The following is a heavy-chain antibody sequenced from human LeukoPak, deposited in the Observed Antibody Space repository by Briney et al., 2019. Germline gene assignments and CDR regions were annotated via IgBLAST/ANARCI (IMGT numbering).Heavy chain of an antibody. V-gene: IGHV3-7*01. CDR1: GFSVSGYW. J-gene: IGHJ4*02. D-gene: IGHD6-13*01. CDR3: AREWQGGIAAAGTRIEGDY. CDR2: IKQDGSEK. Sequence: PGGSLRLSCAVSGFSVSGYWMTWVRQAPGKGLEWVANIKQDGSEKNYVDSVKGRFTISRGNAENSLFLQMNSLRVEDTAVYYCAREWQGGIAAAGTRIEGDYWGQGTLVAVSS.